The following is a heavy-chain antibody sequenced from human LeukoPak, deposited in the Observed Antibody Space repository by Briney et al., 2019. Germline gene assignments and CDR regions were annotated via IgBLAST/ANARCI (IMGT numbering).Heavy chain of an antibody. V-gene: IGHV1-46*01. J-gene: IGHJ4*02. D-gene: IGHD3-22*01. CDR3: ARGGRSSGYYWRFDY. CDR2: INPSGGST. Sequence: GASVKVSCKASGYTFTSYDMHWVRQAPGQGLEWMGIINPSGGSTSYAQKFQGRVTMTRDTSTSTVYMELSSLRSEDTAVYYCARGGRSSGYYWRFDYWGQGTLVTVSS. CDR1: GYTFTSYD.